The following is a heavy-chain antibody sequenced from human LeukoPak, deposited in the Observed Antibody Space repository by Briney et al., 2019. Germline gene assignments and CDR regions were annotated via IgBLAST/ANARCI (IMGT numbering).Heavy chain of an antibody. CDR1: GFTFSSYG. V-gene: IGHV3-30*02. CDR3: AKSNIVIVPAAH. CDR2: IRYDGSNK. D-gene: IGHD2-2*01. Sequence: GGSLRLSCAASGFTFSSYGMHWVRQAPGKGLEWVAFIRYDGSNKYYADSVKGRFTISRDNSKNTLYLQMNSLRDEDTAVYYCAKSNIVIVPAAHWGQGTLVTVSS. J-gene: IGHJ4*02.